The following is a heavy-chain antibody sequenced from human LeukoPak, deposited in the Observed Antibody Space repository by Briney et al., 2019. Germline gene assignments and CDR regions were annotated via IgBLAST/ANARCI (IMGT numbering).Heavy chain of an antibody. V-gene: IGHV3-74*01. CDR3: VSFYETY. CDR2: INSDGSWT. J-gene: IGHJ4*02. CDR1: GLTFSSSW. Sequence: GGSLRLPCAVSGLTFSSSWMDWVRQAPGKGLVWVSHINSDGSWTSYADSVKGRFTISKDNAKNTVYLQVNSLRAEDTAVYYCVSFYETYWGRGTLVTVSS. D-gene: IGHD2/OR15-2a*01.